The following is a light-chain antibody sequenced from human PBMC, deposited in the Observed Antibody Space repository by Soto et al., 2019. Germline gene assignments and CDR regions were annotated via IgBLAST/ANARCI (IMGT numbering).Light chain of an antibody. CDR2: EVS. CDR1: SSDVGGYNY. V-gene: IGLV2-14*01. J-gene: IGLJ1*01. Sequence: ALTQPASVSGSPGQSITISCTGTSSDVGGYNYVSWYQQHPGKAPKLMIYEVSNRPSGVSNRFSGSKSGNTASLTISGLQAEDEADYYCSSYTSSNTLYVFGTGTKVTVL. CDR3: SSYTSSNTLYV.